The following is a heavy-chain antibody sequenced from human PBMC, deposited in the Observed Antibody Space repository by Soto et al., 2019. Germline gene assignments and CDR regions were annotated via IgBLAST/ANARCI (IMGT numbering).Heavy chain of an antibody. CDR3: APRGFGEGNY. V-gene: IGHV4-39*01. Sequence: QLQLQESGPGLVKPSETLSLTCTVSGGSISSSSYYWGWIRQPPGKGLEWIGSIYYSGSTYYNPSLKSRVTTPVDTAKTQFSRVLSSVTAADTAVYYCAPRGFGEGNYWGQGTLVTVSS. D-gene: IGHD3-10*01. CDR2: IYYSGST. CDR1: GGSISSSSYY. J-gene: IGHJ4*02.